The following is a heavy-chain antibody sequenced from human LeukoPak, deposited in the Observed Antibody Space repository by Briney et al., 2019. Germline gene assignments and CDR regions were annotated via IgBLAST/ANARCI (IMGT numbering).Heavy chain of an antibody. CDR2: ISAYNGNT. CDR1: GYTFTSYG. Sequence: ASVKVSCEASGYTFTSYGISWVRQAPGQGLEWMGWISAYNGNTNYAQKLQGRVTMTTDTSTSTAYMELRSLRSDDTAVYYCAREQPYYDILTGYTPYYYYGMDVWGQGTTVTVPS. J-gene: IGHJ6*02. CDR3: AREQPYYDILTGYTPYYYYGMDV. V-gene: IGHV1-18*01. D-gene: IGHD3-9*01.